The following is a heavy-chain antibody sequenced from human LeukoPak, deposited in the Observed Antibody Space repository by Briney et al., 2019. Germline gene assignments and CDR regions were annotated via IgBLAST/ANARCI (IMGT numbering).Heavy chain of an antibody. J-gene: IGHJ4*02. CDR3: ARVMQLLWFGESYSYFDY. CDR2: INPNSGGT. CDR1: GYTSTGYY. V-gene: IGHV1-2*04. D-gene: IGHD3-10*01. Sequence: ASVKVSCKASGYTSTGYYMHWVRQAPGQGLEWMGWINPNSGGTNYAQKFQGWVTMTRDTSISTAYMELSRLRSDDTAVYYCARVMQLLWFGESYSYFDYWGQGTLVTVSS.